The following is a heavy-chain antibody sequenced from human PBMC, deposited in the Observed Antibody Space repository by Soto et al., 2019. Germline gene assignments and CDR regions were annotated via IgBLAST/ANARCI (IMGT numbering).Heavy chain of an antibody. V-gene: IGHV3-30-3*01. Sequence: GSLSLPGAAAGLTFSGYATDGVRQAPGKGLELVAVISYDGSNKYYADSVKGRFTISRDNSKNTLYLQMKSLRAEDTAVYYCARDFWGRGSGSYYYYYDGMDGWGQGTTVTVSS. CDR2: ISYDGSNK. CDR3: ARDFWGRGSGSYYYYYDGMDG. J-gene: IGHJ6*02. CDR1: GLTFSGYA. D-gene: IGHD3-10*01.